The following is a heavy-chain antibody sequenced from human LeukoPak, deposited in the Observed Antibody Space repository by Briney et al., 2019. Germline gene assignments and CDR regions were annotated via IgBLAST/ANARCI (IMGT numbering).Heavy chain of an antibody. J-gene: IGHJ4*02. D-gene: IGHD1-14*01. CDR3: ASFNPISLSDY. CDR1: GYAFSGDW. V-gene: IGHV3-74*01. CDR2: INNDGSST. Sequence: GGSLRLSCKGSGYAFSGDWMHWVRQAPGKGLVWVSRINNDGSSTGYADSVTGRFTISRDNAKNTLFLQMSSLRAEDTAVYYCASFNPISLSDYWGQGTPVTVSS.